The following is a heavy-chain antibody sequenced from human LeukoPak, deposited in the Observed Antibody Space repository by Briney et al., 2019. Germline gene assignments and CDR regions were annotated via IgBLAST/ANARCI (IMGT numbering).Heavy chain of an antibody. CDR1: EFTISSYG. J-gene: IGHJ5*02. V-gene: IGHV3-30*18. D-gene: IGHD5-18*01. Sequence: GGSLRLSCAASEFTISSYGMSWVRQAPGKGLEWVAVISYDGSNKYYADSVKGRFTISRDNSKNTLYLQMNSLRAEDTAVYYCAKGLLNSYGPGWFDPWGQGTLVTVSS. CDR2: ISYDGSNK. CDR3: AKGLLNSYGPGWFDP.